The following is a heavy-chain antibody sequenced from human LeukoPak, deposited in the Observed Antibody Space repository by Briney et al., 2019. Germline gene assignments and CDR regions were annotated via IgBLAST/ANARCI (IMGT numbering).Heavy chain of an antibody. J-gene: IGHJ6*02. CDR3: ARGYCSSTSCYMDV. Sequence: ASVKVSCKASGHTSTTYAIHWVRQAPGQGLEWMGWINAGNGNIKYSQKFQGRVTITGDTSASTAYMELSSLRSEDTAVYYCARGYCSSTSCYMDVWGQGPTVT. V-gene: IGHV1-3*01. CDR1: GHTSTTYA. CDR2: INAGNGNI. D-gene: IGHD2-2*01.